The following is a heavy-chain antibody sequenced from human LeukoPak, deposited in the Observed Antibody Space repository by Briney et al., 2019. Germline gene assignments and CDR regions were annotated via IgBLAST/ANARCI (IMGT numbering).Heavy chain of an antibody. D-gene: IGHD3-16*02. J-gene: IGHJ4*02. Sequence: GGSLRLSCAASGFTFSSYAMNWVRQAPGEGLEWVSTISGSGGSTHYADSVRGRFTISRDNSKNTLYLQMNNLRAEDTAAYYCAKQGLRLGELSSLDYWGQGTLVTVSS. CDR3: AKQGLRLGELSSLDY. CDR2: ISGSGGST. V-gene: IGHV3-23*01. CDR1: GFTFSSYA.